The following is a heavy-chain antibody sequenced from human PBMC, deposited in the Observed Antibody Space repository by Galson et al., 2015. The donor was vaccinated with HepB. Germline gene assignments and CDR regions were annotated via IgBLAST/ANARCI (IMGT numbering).Heavy chain of an antibody. V-gene: IGHV5-10-1*01. D-gene: IGHD3-22*01. CDR3: ARETTYYYDSSGYYPFDY. CDR1: GYSFTSYW. Sequence: QSGAEVKKPGESLRISCKGSGYSFTSYWISWVRQMPGKGLEWMGRIDPSDSYTNYSPSFQGHVTISADKSISTAYLQWSSLKASDTAMYYCARETTYYYDSSGYYPFDYWGQGTLVTVSS. CDR2: IDPSDSYT. J-gene: IGHJ4*02.